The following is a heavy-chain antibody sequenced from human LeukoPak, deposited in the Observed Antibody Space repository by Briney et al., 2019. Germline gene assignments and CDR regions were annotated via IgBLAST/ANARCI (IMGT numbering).Heavy chain of an antibody. Sequence: GGSLRLSCSASGFTFSSYAMHWVRQAPGKGLEYVSGISSNGGRTDYADSVKGRFTISRDNSKNTLFLQMSSLRAEDTAVYYCATSLRGVPDYWGQGTLVTVSS. D-gene: IGHD3-10*01. CDR2: ISSNGGRT. CDR3: ATSLRGVPDY. V-gene: IGHV3-64*04. CDR1: GFTFSSYA. J-gene: IGHJ4*02.